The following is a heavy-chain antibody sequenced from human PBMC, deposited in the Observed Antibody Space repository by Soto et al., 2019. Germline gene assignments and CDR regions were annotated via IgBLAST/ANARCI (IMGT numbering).Heavy chain of an antibody. CDR2: IYYSGST. CDR3: ARDTTTETYYYYGMDV. J-gene: IGHJ6*02. Sequence: SETLSLTCTVSGGSISTYYWSWIRQHPGKGLEWIGYIYYSGSTYYNPSLKSRVTISVDTSKNQFSLKLSSVTAADTAVYYCARDTTTETYYYYGMDVWGQGTTVTVSS. CDR1: GGSISTYY. V-gene: IGHV4-59*06. D-gene: IGHD1-26*01.